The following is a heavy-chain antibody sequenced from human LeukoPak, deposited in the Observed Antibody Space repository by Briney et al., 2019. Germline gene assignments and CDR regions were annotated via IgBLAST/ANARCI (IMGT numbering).Heavy chain of an antibody. V-gene: IGHV3-21*01. Sequence: GGSLRLSCAASGFTFSTHSMNWVRQAPGKGLEWVSSISSSSSYIDYADSVEGRFTISRDNAKSSLYLQMNSLRPEDTAIYYCAREAAWSCFDWGQGTLVTVSS. CDR1: GFTFSTHS. CDR2: ISSSSSYI. CDR3: AREAAWSCFD. J-gene: IGHJ4*02. D-gene: IGHD3-3*01.